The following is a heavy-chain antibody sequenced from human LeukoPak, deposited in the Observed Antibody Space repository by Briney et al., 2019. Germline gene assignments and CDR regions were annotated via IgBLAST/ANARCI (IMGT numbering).Heavy chain of an antibody. D-gene: IGHD3-22*01. CDR1: GYTFTSYD. J-gene: IGHJ4*02. Sequence: ASVKVSCKASGYTFTSYDINWVRQATGQGLEWMGWMNPNSGNTGYAQKFQGRVTMTRDTSISTAYMELSRLRSDDTAVYYCARTKYDSSGYYYRYWGQGTLVTVSS. CDR2: MNPNSGNT. CDR3: ARTKYDSSGYYYRY. V-gene: IGHV1-8*01.